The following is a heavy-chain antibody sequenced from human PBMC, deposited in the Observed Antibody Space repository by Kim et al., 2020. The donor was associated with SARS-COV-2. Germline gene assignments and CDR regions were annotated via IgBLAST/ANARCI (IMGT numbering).Heavy chain of an antibody. V-gene: IGHV4-39*01. CDR1: GGSISSSNYY. CDR2: VFSRGGT. Sequence: SETLSLTCSVSGGSISSSNYYWAWIRQPPGKGLEWIASVFSRGGTYYNPSLDSRVTISVDTSENQLSLKLSSVTAADTAVYFCARHNYDFWSGYYRQLFDPRGQGTLVTVSS. D-gene: IGHD3-3*01. J-gene: IGHJ5*02. CDR3: ARHNYDFWSGYYRQLFDP.